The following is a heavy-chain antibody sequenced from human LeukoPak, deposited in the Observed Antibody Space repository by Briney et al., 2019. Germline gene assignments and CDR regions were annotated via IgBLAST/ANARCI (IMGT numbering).Heavy chain of an antibody. CDR3: ASAPYYTNNY. V-gene: IGHV3-48*02. CDR1: GFTFSTYA. CDR2: ISSSSTTI. D-gene: IGHD2-8*01. J-gene: IGHJ4*02. Sequence: GGSLRLSCAASGFTFSTYAMNWVRQAPRKGLEWVSYISSSSTTIYYADSVKGRFTISRDNAKNSLYLQMNSLRDEDTAVYYCASAPYYTNNYWGQGTLVTVSS.